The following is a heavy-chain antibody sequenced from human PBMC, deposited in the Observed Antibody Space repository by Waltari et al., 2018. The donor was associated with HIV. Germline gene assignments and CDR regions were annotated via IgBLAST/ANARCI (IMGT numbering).Heavy chain of an antibody. J-gene: IGHJ4*02. Sequence: QVQLVQSGAEVRKPGASVKVSCKVSGYNITELSMHWVRQAPGEGLEWMGGFDPEDGERTYAQKFQGRVTMIEDTSTDTAYMELSSLRSDDTAVYYGATGADTAYWGQGTLVTVSS. CDR1: GYNITELS. V-gene: IGHV1-24*01. CDR3: ATGADTAY. CDR2: FDPEDGER. D-gene: IGHD5-18*01.